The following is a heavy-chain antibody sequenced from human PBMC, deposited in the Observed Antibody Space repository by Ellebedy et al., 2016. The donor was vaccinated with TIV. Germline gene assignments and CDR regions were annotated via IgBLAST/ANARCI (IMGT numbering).Heavy chain of an antibody. CDR1: GYTFTRYY. CDR3: ARDDLEDFWSGYPDY. Sequence: AASVKVSCKASGYTFTRYYMHWVRQAPGQGLEWMGIVNLSGGSTSYAQKLQGRVTMTRDTSTSTVYMELSSLRSEDTAVYYCARDDLEDFWSGYPDYWGQGTLVTVSS. CDR2: VNLSGGST. J-gene: IGHJ4*02. D-gene: IGHD3-3*01. V-gene: IGHV1-46*04.